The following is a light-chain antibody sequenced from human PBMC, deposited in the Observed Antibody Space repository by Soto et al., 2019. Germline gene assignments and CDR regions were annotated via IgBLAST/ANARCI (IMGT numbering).Light chain of an antibody. Sequence: DIQMTQSPSSLSASVGDRVTITCRASQGIRDALGWYQQKPGKVPKRLIYSASSLQSGVPSRFSGSGSETAFTLTISSLQPEDFATYYCLQHRDYPFTFGQGTRLEI. CDR2: SAS. CDR3: LQHRDYPFT. CDR1: QGIRDA. J-gene: IGKJ2*01. V-gene: IGKV1-17*01.